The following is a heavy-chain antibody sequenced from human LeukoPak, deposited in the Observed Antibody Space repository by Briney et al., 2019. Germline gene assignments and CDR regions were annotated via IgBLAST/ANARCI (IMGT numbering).Heavy chain of an antibody. D-gene: IGHD3-3*01. CDR3: TRGGYDFWSGRPTDY. V-gene: IGHV3-49*04. CDR2: IRSKAYGGTT. CDR1: GFTFGDYA. Sequence: PGGSLRLSCTASGFTFGDYAMSWVRQAPGKGLEWVGFIRSKAYGGTTEYAASVKGRFTISRDDSKSIAYLQMNSLKTEDTAVDYCTRGGYDFWSGRPTDYWGQGTLVTVSS. J-gene: IGHJ4*02.